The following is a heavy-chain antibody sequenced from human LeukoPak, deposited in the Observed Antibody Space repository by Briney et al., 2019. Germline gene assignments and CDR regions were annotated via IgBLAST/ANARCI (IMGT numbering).Heavy chain of an antibody. CDR3: ARPATGNSYDHYFDY. D-gene: IGHD1-26*01. CDR2: IYPGDCDT. Sequence: GESLKISCQGAGCRFTTYWIGWGRELPGKGLEGMGIIYPGDCDTRYSPSFQGQVTISADKSISPAYLQWSSLKASQTAMYYCARPATGNSYDHYFDYWGQGTLVTVSS. CDR1: GCRFTTYW. V-gene: IGHV5-51*01. J-gene: IGHJ4*02.